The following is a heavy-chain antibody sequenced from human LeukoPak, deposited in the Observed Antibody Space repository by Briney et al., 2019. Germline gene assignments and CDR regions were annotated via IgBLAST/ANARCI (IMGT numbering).Heavy chain of an antibody. V-gene: IGHV3-74*01. CDR2: INSDGSST. CDR3: TRDYSGLS. Sequence: GGSLRLSCATSGFTFSNYWMHWVRQAPGKGLVWVSRINSDGSSTNYADSVKGRFTISRDNAESTLYLQMNSLRAEDTAMYYCTRDYSGLSWGQGALVTVSS. J-gene: IGHJ5*02. CDR1: GFTFSNYW. D-gene: IGHD5-12*01.